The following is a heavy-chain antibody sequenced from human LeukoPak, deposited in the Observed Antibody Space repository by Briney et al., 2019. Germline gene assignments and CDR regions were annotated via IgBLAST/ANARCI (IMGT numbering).Heavy chain of an antibody. CDR1: GLTFTSYW. CDR3: ASRRGAATASVY. J-gene: IGHJ4*02. CDR2: VNQDGSEK. D-gene: IGHD1-26*01. Sequence: PGGSLRLSCAASGLTFTSYWMNWVRQAPGKGLEWVANVNQDGSEKNYVDSVKGRFTISRDNARNSLYLQMNSLRAEDSAAYYCASRRGAATASVYWGQGTLLTVSS. V-gene: IGHV3-7*01.